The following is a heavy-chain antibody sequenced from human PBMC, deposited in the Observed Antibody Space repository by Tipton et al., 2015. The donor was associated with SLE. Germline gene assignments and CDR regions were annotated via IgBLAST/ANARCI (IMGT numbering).Heavy chain of an antibody. J-gene: IGHJ4*02. V-gene: IGHV4-61*01. CDR2: IYYSGST. D-gene: IGHD5-24*01. CDR3: AREGRWLQVDY. Sequence: TLSLTCTVSGGSISSSSYYWGWIRQPPGKGLEWIGYIYYSGSTNYNPSLKSRVTMSVDTSKNQFSLKLSSVTAADTAVYYCAREGRWLQVDYWGQGTLVTVSS. CDR1: GGSISSSSYY.